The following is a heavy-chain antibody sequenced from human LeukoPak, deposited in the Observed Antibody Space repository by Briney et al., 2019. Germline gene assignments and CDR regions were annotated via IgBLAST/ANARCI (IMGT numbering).Heavy chain of an antibody. J-gene: IGHJ6*03. V-gene: IGHV4-39*01. CDR2: IYYSGST. CDR1: GGSISSSSYY. D-gene: IGHD5-24*01. CDR3: VRGRDGYNYYYYYYMDV. Sequence: SETLSLTCTVSGGSISSSSYYWGWIRQPPGKGLEWIGSIYYSGSTYYNPSPKSRVTISVDTSKNQFSLKLSSVTAADTAVYYCVRGRDGYNYYYYYYMDVWGKGTTVTVSS.